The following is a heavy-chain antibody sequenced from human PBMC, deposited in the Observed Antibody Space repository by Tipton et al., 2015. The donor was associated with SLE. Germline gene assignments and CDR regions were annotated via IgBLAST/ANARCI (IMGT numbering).Heavy chain of an antibody. CDR3: TTDMGYSSSAFDY. CDR2: IKQDGSEK. CDR1: GFTFSSYW. D-gene: IGHD6-13*01. J-gene: IGHJ4*02. Sequence: SLRLSCAASGFTFSSYWMSWVRQAPGKGLEWVANIKQDGSEKYYVDSVKGRFTISRDNAKNPLYLQMNSLKTEDTAVYYCTTDMGYSSSAFDYWGQGTLVTVSS. V-gene: IGHV3-7*03.